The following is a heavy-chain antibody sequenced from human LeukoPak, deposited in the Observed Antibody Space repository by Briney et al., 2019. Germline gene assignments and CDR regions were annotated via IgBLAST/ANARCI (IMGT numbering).Heavy chain of an antibody. J-gene: IGHJ5*02. CDR1: GGTFSSYA. CDR2: IIPIFGTA. D-gene: IGHD3-22*01. Sequence: GASVKVSCKASGGTFSSYAISWVRQAPGQGLEWMGGIIPIFGTANYVQKFQGRVTITADESTSTAYMELSSLRSEDTAVYYCAQRGSSGYYSNSYWFDPWGQGTLVTVSS. CDR3: AQRGSSGYYSNSYWFDP. V-gene: IGHV1-69*13.